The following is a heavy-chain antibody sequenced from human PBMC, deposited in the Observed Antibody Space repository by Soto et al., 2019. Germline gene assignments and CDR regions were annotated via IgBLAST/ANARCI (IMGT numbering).Heavy chain of an antibody. D-gene: IGHD5-12*01. J-gene: IGHJ4*02. CDR1: GFTFSDYY. CDR3: ARDHHRYSGYDYVDY. CDR2: ISSSCSYT. Sequence: QVQLVESGGGLVKPGGSLRLSCAASGFTFSDYYMSWIRQAPGKGLEWVSYISSSCSYTNYADSVKGRFTISRDNAKNSLYLQMNSLRAEDTAVYYCARDHHRYSGYDYVDYWGQGTLVTVSS. V-gene: IGHV3-11*05.